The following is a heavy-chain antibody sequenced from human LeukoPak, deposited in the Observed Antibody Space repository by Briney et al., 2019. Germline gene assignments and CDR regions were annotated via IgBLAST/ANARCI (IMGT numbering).Heavy chain of an antibody. CDR2: INSDGSST. CDR1: GFTFGTYW. J-gene: IGHJ3*02. CDR3: AREELGIGAFDI. V-gene: IGHV3-74*01. D-gene: IGHD7-27*01. Sequence: GGSLRLSCAASGFTFGTYWMHWVRQAPGKGLVWVSRINSDGSSTSYADSVKGRFTISRDNAKNTLYLQMNSLRAEDTAVYYCAREELGIGAFDIWGQGTMVTVSS.